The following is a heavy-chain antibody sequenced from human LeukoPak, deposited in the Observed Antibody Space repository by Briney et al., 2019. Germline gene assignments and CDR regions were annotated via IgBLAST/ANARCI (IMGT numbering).Heavy chain of an antibody. CDR2: ISDDSSFT. V-gene: IGHV3-23*01. CDR3: AKGRCSGPGCDSFDY. Sequence: GGSLRLSCAASGLVFGKYALAWVRQAPGKGLECVSIISDDSSFTYYLDSVKGRSTIFRDNSKNTLYLHMNSLKAEDTAVYYCAKGRCSGPGCDSFDYWGQGALVTVSS. J-gene: IGHJ4*02. D-gene: IGHD5-12*01. CDR1: GLVFGKYA.